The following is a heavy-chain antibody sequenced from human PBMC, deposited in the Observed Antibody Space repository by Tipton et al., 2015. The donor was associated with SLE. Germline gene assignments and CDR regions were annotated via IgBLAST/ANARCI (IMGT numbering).Heavy chain of an antibody. V-gene: IGHV4-39*07. CDR2: VHYGGST. Sequence: TLSLTCTVSGGSISNTNYYWAWIRQPPGKGLEWIGSVHYGGSTYYNPSLKSRVTLSIDTSKNQFSLRLTSVTAADTALYYCARDRPICTAYACYGESWFDPWGQGALVTVSS. CDR3: ARDRPICTAYACYGESWFDP. CDR1: GGSISNTNYY. D-gene: IGHD2-2*01. J-gene: IGHJ5*02.